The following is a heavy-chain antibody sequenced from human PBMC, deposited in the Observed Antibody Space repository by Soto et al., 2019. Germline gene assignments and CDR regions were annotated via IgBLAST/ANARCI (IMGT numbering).Heavy chain of an antibody. J-gene: IGHJ4*02. V-gene: IGHV1-3*01. D-gene: IGHD1-26*01. Sequence: ASVKVSCKASGYTFTSYAMHWVRQAPGQRLEWMGWINAGNGNTKYSQKFQGRVTITRDTSAGTAYMELSSLRSEDTAVYYCAREDRQWESLGGYWGQGTLVTVSS. CDR3: AREDRQWESLGGY. CDR2: INAGNGNT. CDR1: GYTFTSYA.